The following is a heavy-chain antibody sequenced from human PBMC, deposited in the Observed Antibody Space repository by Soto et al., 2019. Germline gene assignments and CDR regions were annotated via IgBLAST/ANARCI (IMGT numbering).Heavy chain of an antibody. CDR2: INYSGST. CDR1: GASISSNDYD. CDR3: ARDKITGLFDY. Sequence: SETLSLTCTVFGASISSNDYDWSWIRQPPGKGLEWIGHINYSGSTYYNPSLKSRVTISVDTSKNQFSLKLTSVTAADTAVYYCARDKITGLFDYWGQGTLVTVSS. V-gene: IGHV4-30-4*01. J-gene: IGHJ4*02. D-gene: IGHD2-8*02.